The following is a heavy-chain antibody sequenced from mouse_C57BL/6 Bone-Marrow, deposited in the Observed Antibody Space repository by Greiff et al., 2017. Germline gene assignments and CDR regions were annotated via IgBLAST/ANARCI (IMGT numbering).Heavy chain of an antibody. J-gene: IGHJ4*01. CDR3: ARPRLYYAMDY. Sequence: EVHLVESGGGLVKPGGSLKLSCAASGFTFSDYGMHWVRQAPEKGLEWVAYISTGSSTINYADTVKGRFTFSRDYSKNTIVLQMTSLRSEDTAMYYCARPRLYYAMDYWGKGTSVTVSS. CDR2: ISTGSSTI. CDR1: GFTFSDYG. D-gene: IGHD2-4*01. V-gene: IGHV5-17*01.